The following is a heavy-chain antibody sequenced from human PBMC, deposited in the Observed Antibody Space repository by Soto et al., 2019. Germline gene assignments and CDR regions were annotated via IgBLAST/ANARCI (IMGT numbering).Heavy chain of an antibody. V-gene: IGHV1-46*03. CDR2: INPNGGST. CDR3: AEERGLRPGGGGTEPLDI. CDR1: GYSFTSQY. Sequence: QVQLVQSGAEVKKPGASVKISCEASGYSFTSQYVHWVRQAPGQGLEWMGIINPNGGSTTYAQKFQGRGTLTRDTSTSTVYMELSGLTSGDTGVFFWAEERGLRPGGGGTEPLDIWGQGTMVTVAS. D-gene: IGHD5-12*01. J-gene: IGHJ3*02.